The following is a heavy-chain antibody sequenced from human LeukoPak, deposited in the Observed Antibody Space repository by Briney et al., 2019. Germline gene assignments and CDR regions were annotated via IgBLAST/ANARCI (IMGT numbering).Heavy chain of an antibody. CDR3: AKGAHFSGWPDNWFDP. CDR2: ISYDGSNT. V-gene: IGHV3-30*18. Sequence: PGGSLRLSCAGSEFSLSSYDMYWVRQAPGKGLEWVASISYDGSNTYYADSVKGRFTISRDNSKDTLYLQINSLTADDTAVYYCAKGAHFSGWPDNWFDPWGQGTLVTVSS. CDR1: EFSLSSYD. D-gene: IGHD6-19*01. J-gene: IGHJ5*02.